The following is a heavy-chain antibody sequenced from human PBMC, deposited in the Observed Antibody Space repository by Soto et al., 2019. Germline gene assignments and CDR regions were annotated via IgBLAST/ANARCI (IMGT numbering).Heavy chain of an antibody. CDR1: GYTFTSYG. D-gene: IGHD3-9*01. J-gene: IGHJ5*02. CDR2: ISAYNGNT. V-gene: IGHV1-18*01. Sequence: QVQLVQSGAEVKKPGASVKVSCKASGYTFTSYGISWVRQAPGQGLEWMGWISAYNGNTNYAQKLQGRVTMTTDTPTSTAYMELRSLRSDDTAVYYCARGGDTYDILTGYYRRRNWFDPWGQGTLVTVSS. CDR3: ARGGDTYDILTGYYRRRNWFDP.